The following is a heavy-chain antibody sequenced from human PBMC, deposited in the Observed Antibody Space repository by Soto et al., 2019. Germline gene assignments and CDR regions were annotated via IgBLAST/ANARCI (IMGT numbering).Heavy chain of an antibody. V-gene: IGHV5-51*01. Sequence: HGESLKISCQTSGYSFTTYWIAWVRQMPGKGLEWMGVVYPGDSDTIYSPSFQGQVTISADKSISTAYLQWNSLKASDTAMYYCARPPYSASYYYFDQWGQGTPVTVSS. D-gene: IGHD1-26*01. CDR2: VYPGDSDT. CDR3: ARPPYSASYYYFDQ. CDR1: GYSFTTYW. J-gene: IGHJ4*02.